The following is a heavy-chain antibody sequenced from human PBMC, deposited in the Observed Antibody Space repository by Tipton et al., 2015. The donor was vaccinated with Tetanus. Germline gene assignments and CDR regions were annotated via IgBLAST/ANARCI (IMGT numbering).Heavy chain of an antibody. CDR3: AKRYCSSTTCYTPDALAI. J-gene: IGHJ3*02. Sequence: SLRLSCAASGLIVSSDYMSWVRQAPGKGLEWVSVIYSGDSASYTDSVRGRFTISRDKSKNTLYLLMNDLRVEDTAVYYCAKRYCSSTTCYTPDALAIWGQGTRVTVSS. CDR2: IYSGDSA. V-gene: IGHV3-53*01. CDR1: GLIVSSDY. D-gene: IGHD2-2*02.